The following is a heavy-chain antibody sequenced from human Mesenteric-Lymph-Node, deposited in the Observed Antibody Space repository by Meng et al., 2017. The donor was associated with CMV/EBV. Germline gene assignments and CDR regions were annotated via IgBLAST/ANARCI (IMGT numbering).Heavy chain of an antibody. D-gene: IGHD2-2*01. Sequence: GSLRLSCTVSGGSISSSGYYWGWIRQPPGKGLEWIGSIYYSGSTYYNPSLKSRVTISVDTSKNQFSLKLSSVTAADTAVYYCAEAVVVPAAIMSPVDAFDIWGQGTMVTVSS. CDR1: GGSISSSGYY. V-gene: IGHV4-39*07. J-gene: IGHJ3*02. CDR2: IYYSGST. CDR3: AEAVVVPAAIMSPVDAFDI.